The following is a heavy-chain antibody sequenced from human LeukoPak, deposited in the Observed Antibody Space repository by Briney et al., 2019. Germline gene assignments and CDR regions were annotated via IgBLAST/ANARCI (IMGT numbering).Heavy chain of an antibody. CDR1: GFTFSSYW. J-gene: IGHJ4*02. CDR3: ARRRGVSPNYYGSGSYQSERRHDY. Sequence: GGSLRLSCAASGFTFSSYWMSWVRQAPGKGLEWVANIKQDGSEKYYVDSVKGRFTISRDNAKNSLYLQMNSLRAEDTAVYYCARRRGVSPNYYGSGSYQSERRHDYWGQGTLVTVSS. CDR2: IKQDGSEK. V-gene: IGHV3-7*01. D-gene: IGHD3-10*01.